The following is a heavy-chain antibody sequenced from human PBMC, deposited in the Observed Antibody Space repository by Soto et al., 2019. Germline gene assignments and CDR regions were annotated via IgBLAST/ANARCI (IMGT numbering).Heavy chain of an antibody. CDR2: IYYSGST. J-gene: IGHJ4*02. CDR3: ARSQTTVTSYDY. Sequence: TLSLTCNVSGGSISSSSYFWGWIRQPPGKGLEWIGSIYYSGSTYYNPSLKSRVTVSVDTSKNQFSLKLSSVTAADTAVYYCARSQTTVTSYDYWGQGTLVTVSS. D-gene: IGHD4-17*01. V-gene: IGHV4-39*07. CDR1: GGSISSSSYF.